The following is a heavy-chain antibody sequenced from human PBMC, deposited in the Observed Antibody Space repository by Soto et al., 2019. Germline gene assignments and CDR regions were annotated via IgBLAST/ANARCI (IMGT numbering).Heavy chain of an antibody. CDR3: ARGRGYCSGGSCYSGDY. Sequence: QVQLVQSGAEVKKPGSSVKVSCTASGGTFSSYTISWVRQAPGQGLEWMGRIIPILGIANYAQKFQGRVTITADKSTSTAYMELSSLRSEDTAVYYCARGRGYCSGGSCYSGDYWGQGTLVTVSS. V-gene: IGHV1-69*02. D-gene: IGHD2-15*01. CDR1: GGTFSSYT. J-gene: IGHJ4*02. CDR2: IIPILGIA.